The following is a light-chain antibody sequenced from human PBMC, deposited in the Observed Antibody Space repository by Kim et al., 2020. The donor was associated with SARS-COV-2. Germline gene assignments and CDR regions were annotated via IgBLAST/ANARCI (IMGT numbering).Light chain of an antibody. CDR3: QVWDNDSAHRV. V-gene: IGLV3-21*01. CDR2: YDK. Sequence: APGKTARISCGGKNIGSKSVHWYRQRPGQAPVLVIHYDKDRPSGISERISASNSGDSATLTISGVEAGDEADYYCQVWDNDSAHRVFGGGTQLTVL. J-gene: IGLJ2*01. CDR1: NIGSKS.